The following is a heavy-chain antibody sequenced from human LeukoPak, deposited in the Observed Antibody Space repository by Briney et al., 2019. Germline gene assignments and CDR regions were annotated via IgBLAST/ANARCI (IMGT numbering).Heavy chain of an antibody. Sequence: SVKVSCKASGVTLTNYAVSWARQAPGQGLEWMGGIMPFLGTTNYAQKFQGRLTITADESTSTAYMDLSSLRSEDTAVYYCARTFNSGGMVRGVLDYWGQGTLLTVSS. V-gene: IGHV1-69*13. CDR3: ARTFNSGGMVRGVLDY. CDR1: GVTLTNYA. J-gene: IGHJ4*02. D-gene: IGHD3-10*01. CDR2: IMPFLGTT.